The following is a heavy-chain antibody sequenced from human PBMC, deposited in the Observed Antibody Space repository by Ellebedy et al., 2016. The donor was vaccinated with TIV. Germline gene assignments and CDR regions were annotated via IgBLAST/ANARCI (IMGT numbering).Heavy chain of an antibody. CDR2: IKQAGSEQ. Sequence: GESLKISCAASGLTFTDYWMNWFRQAPGKGLEWVANIKQAGSEQNYVGSVKGRFTIARDNAKNSLSLKMNTLRTEDTAVYYCSRGRWWLVDYWGQGIMVTVSS. D-gene: IGHD6-19*01. V-gene: IGHV3-7*01. CDR1: GLTFTDYW. J-gene: IGHJ4*01. CDR3: SRGRWWLVDY.